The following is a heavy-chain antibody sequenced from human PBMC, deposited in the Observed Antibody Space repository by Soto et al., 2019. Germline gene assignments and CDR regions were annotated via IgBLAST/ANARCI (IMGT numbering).Heavy chain of an antibody. CDR1: GFSFNSYW. CDR2: IEGDGSEK. CDR3: VRGLYTGSPHFFF. Sequence: GGSLRLSCVASGFSFNSYWMTWVRQAPGKGLEWVANIEGDGSEKNYVDSVKGRFTVSRDNAKRSFYLQMNSLRVEDTAVYYCVRGLYTGSPHFFFWGQGTLVTVSS. V-gene: IGHV3-7*05. J-gene: IGHJ4*02. D-gene: IGHD1-26*01.